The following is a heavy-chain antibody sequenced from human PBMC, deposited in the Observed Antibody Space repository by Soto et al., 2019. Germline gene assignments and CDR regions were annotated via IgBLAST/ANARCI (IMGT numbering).Heavy chain of an antibody. CDR1: GGSIRSGDYY. CDR2: IYSSGST. J-gene: IGHJ5*02. D-gene: IGHD6-13*01. CDR3: ATGYSSSWYLKQDNWFDP. Sequence: PSETLSLTCTVSGGSIRSGDYYWSWIRQPPGKGLEWIGCIYSSGSTFYKPSLKSRVTMSVDTSKNQFSLKLSSVTAADTAVYYCATGYSSSWYLKQDNWFDPWGQGTLVTVSS. V-gene: IGHV4-39*01.